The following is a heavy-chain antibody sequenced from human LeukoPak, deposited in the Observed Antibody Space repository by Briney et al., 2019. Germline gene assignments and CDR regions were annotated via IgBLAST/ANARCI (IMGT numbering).Heavy chain of an antibody. D-gene: IGHD1-26*01. Sequence: PSETLSLTCTVSGGSISSYYWSWIRQPPGKGLEWIGYIYYSGSTNYNPSLKSQVTISVDTSKNQFSLKLSSVTAAVTAVYYCARAIVGAPYFDYWGQGTLVTVSS. J-gene: IGHJ4*02. CDR3: ARAIVGAPYFDY. CDR1: GGSISSYY. CDR2: IYYSGST. V-gene: IGHV4-59*01.